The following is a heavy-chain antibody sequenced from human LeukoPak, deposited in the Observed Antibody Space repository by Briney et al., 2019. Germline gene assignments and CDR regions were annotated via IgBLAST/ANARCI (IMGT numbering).Heavy chain of an antibody. D-gene: IGHD6-13*01. V-gene: IGHV4-59*01. CDR2: IYYSGST. J-gene: IGHJ6*03. CDR1: GGSISSYY. Sequence: SEALSLTCTVSGGSISSYYWSWIRQPPGKGLEWIGYIYYSGSTNYNPSLKSRVTISVDTSKNQFSLKLSSVTAADTAVYYCARGIAGTGYYYYYYMDVWGKGTTVTVSS. CDR3: ARGIAGTGYYYYYYMDV.